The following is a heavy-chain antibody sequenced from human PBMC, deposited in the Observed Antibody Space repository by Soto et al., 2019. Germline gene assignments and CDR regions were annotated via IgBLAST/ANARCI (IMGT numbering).Heavy chain of an antibody. V-gene: IGHV3-15*01. CDR3: TTDRRYSSSCHY. CDR1: GFTFSNAW. CDR2: IKSKTDGGTT. D-gene: IGHD6-13*01. J-gene: IGHJ4*02. Sequence: GGSLRLSCAASGFTFSNAWMSWVRQAPGKGLEWVGRIKSKTDGGTTDYAAPVKGRFTISRDDSKNTLYLQMNSLKTEDTAVYYCTTDRRYSSSCHYWGQGTLVTRLL.